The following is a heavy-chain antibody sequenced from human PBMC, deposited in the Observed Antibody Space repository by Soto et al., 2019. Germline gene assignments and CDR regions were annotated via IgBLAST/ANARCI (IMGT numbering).Heavy chain of an antibody. CDR3: ARANDFWS. D-gene: IGHD3-3*01. Sequence: SETLSLTCTVSGDSFSSGGYYWSWIRQHPGKGLEWIGDIYYSGSTYCNPSLKSRLTIPVDTSKNQFSLKLNSVTAADTAVYYCARANDFWSWGQGTLVTVSS. V-gene: IGHV4-31*03. CDR2: IYYSGST. CDR1: GDSFSSGGYY. J-gene: IGHJ4*02.